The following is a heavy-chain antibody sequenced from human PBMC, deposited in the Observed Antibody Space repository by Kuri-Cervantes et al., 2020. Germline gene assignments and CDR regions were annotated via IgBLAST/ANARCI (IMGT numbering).Heavy chain of an antibody. J-gene: IGHJ4*02. D-gene: IGHD5-12*01. Sequence: ASVKVSFKASGYTFTSYGISWVRQAPGQGLEWMGWISAYNGNTNYAQKLQGRVTITRDTSASTAYMELSSLRSEDTAVYYCARGRGYSGRYFDYWGQGTLVTVSS. CDR2: ISAYNGNT. CDR3: ARGRGYSGRYFDY. CDR1: GYTFTSYG. V-gene: IGHV1-18*01.